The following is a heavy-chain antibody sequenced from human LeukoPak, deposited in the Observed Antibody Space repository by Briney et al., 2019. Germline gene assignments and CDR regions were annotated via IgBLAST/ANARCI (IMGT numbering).Heavy chain of an antibody. D-gene: IGHD3-10*01. V-gene: IGHV1-2*02. CDR2: INPNSGGT. CDR3: ARDSYYGSGSLLYYYMDV. J-gene: IGHJ6*03. Sequence: ASVKVSCKASGYTFTGYYMHWVRQAPGQGLEWMGWINPNSGGTNYAQKFQGRVTMTRDTSISTAYMELSRLRSDDTAVYYCARDSYYGSGSLLYYYMDVWGKGTTVTISS. CDR1: GYTFTGYY.